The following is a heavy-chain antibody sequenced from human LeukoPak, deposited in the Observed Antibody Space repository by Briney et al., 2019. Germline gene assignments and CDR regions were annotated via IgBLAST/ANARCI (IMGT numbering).Heavy chain of an antibody. CDR2: INWNGGST. Sequence: GGSLRLSCAASGFTFDDYGMSWVRQAPGKGLGWVSGINWNGGSTGYADSVKGRFTISRDNAKNSLYLQMNSLRAEDMALYYCAKNMISAGRGTFDIWGQGTMVTVSS. CDR1: GFTFDDYG. V-gene: IGHV3-20*04. D-gene: IGHD3-22*01. CDR3: AKNMISAGRGTFDI. J-gene: IGHJ3*02.